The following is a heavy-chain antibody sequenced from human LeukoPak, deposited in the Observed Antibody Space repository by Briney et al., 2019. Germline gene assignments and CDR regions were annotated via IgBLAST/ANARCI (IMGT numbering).Heavy chain of an antibody. V-gene: IGHV4-34*01. J-gene: IGHJ5*02. CDR1: GGSFSGYY. D-gene: IGHD2-15*01. CDR3: ARGFVVVAATQNWFDP. Sequence: SETLSLTCAVYGGSFSGYYWSWIRQPPGKGLEWIGEINHSGSTNYNPSLKSRVTISVDTSKNQFSLKLSSVTAADTAVYYCARGFVVVAATQNWFDPWGQGTLVTVSS. CDR2: INHSGST.